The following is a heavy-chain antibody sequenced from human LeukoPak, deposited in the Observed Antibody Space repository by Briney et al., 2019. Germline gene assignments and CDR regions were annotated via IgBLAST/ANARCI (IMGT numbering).Heavy chain of an antibody. CDR3: ARDGAGDYGSNFDY. Sequence: GGSLRLSCAASGFTFSSYSMNWVRQAPGKGLEWVSSISSSSYIYYADSVKGRFTISRDNSKNTLYLQMNSLRAEDTAVYYCARDGAGDYGSNFDYWGQGTLVTVSS. V-gene: IGHV3-21*01. J-gene: IGHJ4*02. D-gene: IGHD4-17*01. CDR1: GFTFSSYS. CDR2: ISSSSYI.